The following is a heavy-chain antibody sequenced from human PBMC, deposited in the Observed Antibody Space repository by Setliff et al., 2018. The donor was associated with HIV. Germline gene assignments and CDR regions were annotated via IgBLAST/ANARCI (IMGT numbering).Heavy chain of an antibody. CDR1: GYTFTNYA. Sequence: ASVKVSCKASGYTFTNYAIHWVRQAPGQRLEWMGWINAGNGNTKYSQKFQGRVTITRDTSASTAYMELSSLGSEDTAVYYCALLWFGELLEGTNYYMDVWGKGTTVTVSS. CDR2: INAGNGNT. CDR3: ALLWFGELLEGTNYYMDV. V-gene: IGHV1-3*01. D-gene: IGHD3-10*01. J-gene: IGHJ6*03.